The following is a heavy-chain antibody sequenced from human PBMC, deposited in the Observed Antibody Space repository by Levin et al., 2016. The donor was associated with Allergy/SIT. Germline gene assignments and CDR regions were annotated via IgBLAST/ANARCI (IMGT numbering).Heavy chain of an antibody. J-gene: IGHJ4*02. CDR2: IYTSGST. Sequence: WIRQLPGKGLEWIGRIYTSGSTNYNPSLKSRVTISVDTSKNQFSLKLSSVTAADTAVYYCARHEATIVVVPAASGVDYWGQGTLVTVS. D-gene: IGHD2-2*01. V-gene: IGHV4-61*02. CDR3: ARHEATIVVVPAASGVDY.